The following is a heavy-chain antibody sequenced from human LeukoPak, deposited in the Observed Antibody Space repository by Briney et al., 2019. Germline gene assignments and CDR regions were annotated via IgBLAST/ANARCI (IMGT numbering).Heavy chain of an antibody. J-gene: IGHJ5*01. Sequence: PGGSLRLSCAASGFVFSAPYMSWVRKAPGKGLEWVATIKPDGSEKYHVDSVSGRFTISRDNTNDSLFLQMNSLRVDDTAVYYCVRGGTYWTVSWGEGTLVNVS. CDR2: IKPDGSEK. CDR3: VRGGTYWTVS. V-gene: IGHV3-7*01. CDR1: GFVFSAPY.